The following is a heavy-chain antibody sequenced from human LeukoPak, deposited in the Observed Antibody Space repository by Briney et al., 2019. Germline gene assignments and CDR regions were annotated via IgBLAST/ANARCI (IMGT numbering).Heavy chain of an antibody. J-gene: IGHJ4*02. Sequence: PGGSLRLSCAASGFMFSNHWMTWVRQAPGKGLEWVANIKQDGSETYYMDYVKGRFTISRDNAKNSLHLQMDSLRADDTAVYYCARDQSIHPYPEVILDFWGQGALVTVSS. V-gene: IGHV3-7*01. D-gene: IGHD3-10*01. CDR1: GFMFSNHW. CDR3: ARDQSIHPYPEVILDF. CDR2: IKQDGSET.